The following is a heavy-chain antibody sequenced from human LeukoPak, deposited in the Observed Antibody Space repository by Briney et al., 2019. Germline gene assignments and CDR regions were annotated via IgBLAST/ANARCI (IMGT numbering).Heavy chain of an antibody. CDR1: GFTFSSYA. J-gene: IGHJ4*02. V-gene: IGHV3-23*01. CDR3: AKEEDYDILFIDY. D-gene: IGHD3-9*01. Sequence: PGGSLRLSCAASGFTFSSYAMSWVRQAPGKGLEWVSAIGGSGGSTYYADSVKGRFTISRDNSKNTLYLQTNSLRAEDSAVYYCAKEEDYDILFIDYWGQGTLVTVSS. CDR2: IGGSGGST.